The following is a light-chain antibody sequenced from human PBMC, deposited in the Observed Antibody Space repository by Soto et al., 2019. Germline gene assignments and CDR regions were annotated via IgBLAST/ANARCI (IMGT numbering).Light chain of an antibody. J-gene: IGLJ2*01. CDR2: GND. V-gene: IGLV1-44*01. Sequence: QSVLTQPPSASGTPGQRVTISCSGSSSNIGGNIVNWYQQLPGTAPKLLIFGNDQRPSWVPARFSGSKSGTSASLAISGLQSEDEANYYCAAWDDSLNGVVFGGGTKVTVL. CDR3: AAWDDSLNGVV. CDR1: SSNIGGNI.